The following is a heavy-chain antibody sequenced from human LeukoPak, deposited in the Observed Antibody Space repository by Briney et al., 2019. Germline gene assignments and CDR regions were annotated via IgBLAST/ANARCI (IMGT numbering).Heavy chain of an antibody. CDR2: IYYSGST. V-gene: IGHV4-59*08. CDR1: GGSISSYY. D-gene: IGHD3-9*01. J-gene: IGHJ3*02. CDR3: ARGHYDILTGYPMTRSFDI. Sequence: SETLSLTCTVSGGSISSYYWSWIRQPPGKGLEWIGYIYYSGSTNYNPSLKSRVTISVDTSKNQFSLKLSSVTAADTAVYYCARGHYDILTGYPMTRSFDIWGQGTMVTVSS.